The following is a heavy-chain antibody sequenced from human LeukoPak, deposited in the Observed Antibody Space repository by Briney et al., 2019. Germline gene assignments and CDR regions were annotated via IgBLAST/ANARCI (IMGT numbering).Heavy chain of an antibody. V-gene: IGHV3-9*01. D-gene: IGHD6-13*01. CDR1: GFTFDDYA. CDR3: AKGHSSSWYSDYFDY. Sequence: GRSLRLSCAASGFTFDDYAMHWVRQAPGKGLGWVSGISWNSGSIGYADSVKGRFTISRDNAKNSLYLQMNSLRAEDTALYYCAKGHSSSWYSDYFDYWGQGTLVTVSS. CDR2: ISWNSGSI. J-gene: IGHJ4*02.